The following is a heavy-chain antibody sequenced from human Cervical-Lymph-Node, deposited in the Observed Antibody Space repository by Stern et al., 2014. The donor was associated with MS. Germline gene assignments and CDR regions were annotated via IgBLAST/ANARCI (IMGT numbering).Heavy chain of an antibody. V-gene: IGHV3-74*01. CDR1: GFSFSGYW. D-gene: IGHD3-3*01. J-gene: IGHJ6*02. CDR2: MNSDGSRI. CDR3: ARDGFTKAMDV. Sequence: EVQLVESGGVLVQPGGSLRLSCAASGFSFSGYWMHWLRQPPGKGAVWLSRMNSDGSRINYADSVKGRFTISRDNAKHTLYLQMNSLRAEDSAVYYCARDGFTKAMDVWGQGTTVTVS.